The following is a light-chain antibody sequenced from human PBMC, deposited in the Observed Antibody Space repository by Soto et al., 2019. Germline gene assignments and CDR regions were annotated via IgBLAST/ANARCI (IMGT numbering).Light chain of an antibody. Sequence: EIVLTQSPATLSLSPGERATLSCRASQSVSSYLAWYQQKPGQAPRLLIYDASNRATGIPARFSGSGSGTDFSLSISSRGPEDFAVYYCQQRSNWVTVGGGTKVEIK. CDR1: QSVSSY. CDR3: QQRSNWVT. CDR2: DAS. J-gene: IGKJ4*01. V-gene: IGKV3-11*01.